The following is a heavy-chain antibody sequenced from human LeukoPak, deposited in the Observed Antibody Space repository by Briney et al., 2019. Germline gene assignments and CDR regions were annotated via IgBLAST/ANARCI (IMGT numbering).Heavy chain of an antibody. J-gene: IGHJ6*03. CDR3: AKGSFYCSGNTCPQYYYYMDV. CDR1: GFTFSRHG. D-gene: IGHD2-15*01. V-gene: IGHV3-30*02. CDR2: IRYDGSDK. Sequence: GGSLRLSCAASGFTFSRHGMHWIRQAPGKGLEWVAFIRYDGSDKYYADSVKGRFTISRDNCENTLYLQMNSLRAEDTAVYYCAKGSFYCSGNTCPQYYYYMDVWGKGTTVTVSS.